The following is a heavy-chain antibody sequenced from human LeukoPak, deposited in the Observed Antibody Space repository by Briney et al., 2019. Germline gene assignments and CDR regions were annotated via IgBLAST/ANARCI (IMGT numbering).Heavy chain of an antibody. CDR3: ARVVPAGYYYYYYMDV. Sequence: RASVKVSCKASGYTFTGYYMHWVRQAPGQGLEWMGWINPNSGGTNYAQKFQGRVTMTRDTSISTAYMELSRLRSDDTAVYYCARVVPAGYYYYYYMDVWGKGTTVTVSS. CDR2: INPNSGGT. J-gene: IGHJ6*03. D-gene: IGHD2-2*01. CDR1: GYTFTGYY. V-gene: IGHV1-2*02.